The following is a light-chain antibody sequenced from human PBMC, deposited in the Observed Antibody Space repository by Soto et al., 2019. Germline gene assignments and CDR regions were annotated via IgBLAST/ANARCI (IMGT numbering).Light chain of an antibody. CDR2: GAS. J-gene: IGKJ1*01. Sequence: EIVLTQSPGTLSFSPGEEPTFSCRASRRVGRTSLAWYQQKPGQAPRLLIYGASNRATGIPDRFSGSGSGTDFTLTISRLEPEDFAVYYCQQYDGSPPWTFGLGTKVEFK. V-gene: IGKV3-20*01. CDR3: QQYDGSPPWT. CDR1: RRVGRTS.